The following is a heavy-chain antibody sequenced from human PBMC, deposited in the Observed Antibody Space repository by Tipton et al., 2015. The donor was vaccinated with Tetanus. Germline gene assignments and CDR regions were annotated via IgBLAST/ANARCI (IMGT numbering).Heavy chain of an antibody. J-gene: IGHJ3*02. D-gene: IGHD1-26*01. CDR1: GGSISSSNW. V-gene: IGHV4-4*02. Sequence: TLSLTCAVSGGSISSSNWWSWVRQPPGKGLEWIGEIYHSGSTIYNPSLKSRVTISVDKSKNQFSLKLSSVTAADTAVYYCARVFVGVYAFDIWGQGTMVTVSS. CDR3: ARVFVGVYAFDI. CDR2: IYHSGST.